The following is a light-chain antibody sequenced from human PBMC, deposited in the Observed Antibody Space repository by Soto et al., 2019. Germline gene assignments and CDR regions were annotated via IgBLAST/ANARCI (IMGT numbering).Light chain of an antibody. Sequence: DIVMTQSPLSLPVTPGEPASISCRSSQSLLHRNGYNYLDWYLQKPGQSPQLLIYLGSNRASGVPDRFSGSGSGSDFTLKISRVGAEDVGVYYCMQALQTPTFGGGTKVEIK. V-gene: IGKV2-28*01. CDR3: MQALQTPT. J-gene: IGKJ4*01. CDR2: LGS. CDR1: QSLLHRNGYNY.